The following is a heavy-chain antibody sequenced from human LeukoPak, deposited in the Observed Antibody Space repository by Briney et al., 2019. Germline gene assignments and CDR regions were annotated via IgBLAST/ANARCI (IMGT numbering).Heavy chain of an antibody. J-gene: IGHJ4*02. CDR1: GFGFSDYS. Sequence: GGSLRLSCEASGFGFSDYSMNWVRQTPGKGLEWISYISSRSSTSSPTNTIYYADSVKGRFTISRDNAKNSLYLQMNSLRDEDMAVYYCVRMAEAAVATPWAHFDYWGQGTLVTVSS. CDR3: VRMAEAAVATPWAHFDY. D-gene: IGHD2-15*01. CDR2: ISSRSSTSSPTNTI. V-gene: IGHV3-48*02.